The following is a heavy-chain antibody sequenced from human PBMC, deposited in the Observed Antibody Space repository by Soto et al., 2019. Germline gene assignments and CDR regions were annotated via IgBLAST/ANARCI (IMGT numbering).Heavy chain of an antibody. J-gene: IGHJ4*02. V-gene: IGHV3-15*07. D-gene: IGHD6-19*01. CDR1: GFTFSNAW. Sequence: GGSLRLSCAASGFTFSNAWMNWVRQAPGKGLEWVGRIKSKTDGGTTDYAAPVKGRFTISRDDSKNTLYLQMNSLKTEDTAVYYCTTVLGGQWLVYYFDYWGQGTLVTVSS. CDR3: TTVLGGQWLVYYFDY. CDR2: IKSKTDGGTT.